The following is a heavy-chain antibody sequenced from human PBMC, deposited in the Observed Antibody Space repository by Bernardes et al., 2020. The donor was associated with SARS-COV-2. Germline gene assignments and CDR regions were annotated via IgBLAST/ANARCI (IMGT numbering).Heavy chain of an antibody. D-gene: IGHD3-22*01. V-gene: IGHV1-24*01. Sequence: ASVKVSCKVSGYTLSDLSMHWVRQAPGKGLEWMGSFDPEDGEAVYAQKFLGRVTMTADTSTYTSYMELSSLSSDDTAVYYCTTSLSLTVVVYAFDIWGQGTTVIVSS. CDR3: TTSLSLTVVVYAFDI. CDR1: GYTLSDLS. J-gene: IGHJ3*02. CDR2: FDPEDGEA.